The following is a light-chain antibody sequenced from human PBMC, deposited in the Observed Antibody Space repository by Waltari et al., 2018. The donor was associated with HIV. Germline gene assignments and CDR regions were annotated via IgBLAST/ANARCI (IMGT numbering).Light chain of an antibody. CDR2: EVS. Sequence: QSALTQPASVSGSPGHSVTIPCTGTSSDVAKYNYVSWYQQHPGHAPKPMTYEVSKRPSGVSNRFAGSKPGNTASLTISGLQAEDDADYYCSSFTSSTTWVFGGGTRLTVL. CDR1: SSDVAKYNY. CDR3: SSFTSSTTWV. V-gene: IGLV2-14*01. J-gene: IGLJ3*02.